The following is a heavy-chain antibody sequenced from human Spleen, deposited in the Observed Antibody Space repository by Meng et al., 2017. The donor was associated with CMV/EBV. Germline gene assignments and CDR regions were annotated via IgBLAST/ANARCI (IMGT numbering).Heavy chain of an antibody. CDR3: ASLSLGYCSSTSCYYYGMDV. CDR1: GDSVSSDTDY. Sequence: SETLSLTCTVSGDSVSSDTDYWSWIRQPPGKGLEWIGYIYYSGSTNCNPSLKSRVTISVDTSKNQFSLRLTSVTAADTAVYYCASLSLGYCSSTSCYYYGMDVWGQGTTVTVSS. CDR2: IYYSGST. V-gene: IGHV4-61*01. D-gene: IGHD2-2*01. J-gene: IGHJ6*02.